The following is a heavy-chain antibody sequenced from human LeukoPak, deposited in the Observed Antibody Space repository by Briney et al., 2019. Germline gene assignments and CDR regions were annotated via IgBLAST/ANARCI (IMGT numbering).Heavy chain of an antibody. CDR3: ARYVSINWYSFNI. CDR1: GVSINDYG. J-gene: IGHJ4*02. V-gene: IGHV3-20*04. D-gene: IGHD5-18*01. CDR2: INWDGGNT. Sequence: GGSLRLSCNASGVSINDYGMSWVRQVPGKGLEWVCGINWDGGNTHCADSVKGRFSVSRDNAENSLFLQMSSLRAEDTALYYRARYVSINWYSFNIWGQGTQVTVTS.